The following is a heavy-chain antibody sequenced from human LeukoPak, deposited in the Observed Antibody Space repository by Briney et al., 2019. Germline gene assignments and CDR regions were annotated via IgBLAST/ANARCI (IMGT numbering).Heavy chain of an antibody. CDR2: IRSKAYGGTT. CDR3: TSPDRIYSGSYLVAFDI. D-gene: IGHD1-26*01. Sequence: PGGSLRLSCTASGFTFGDYAMSWFRQAPGKGLEWVGFIRSKAYGGTTEYAASVKGRFTISRDDSKSIAYLQMNSLKTEDTAVYYCTSPDRIYSGSYLVAFDIWGQGTMVTVSS. CDR1: GFTFGDYA. V-gene: IGHV3-49*03. J-gene: IGHJ3*02.